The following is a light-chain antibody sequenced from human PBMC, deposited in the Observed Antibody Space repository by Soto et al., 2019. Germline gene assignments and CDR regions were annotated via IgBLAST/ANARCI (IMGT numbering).Light chain of an antibody. CDR3: QQYSSYST. CDR1: QSISSW. Sequence: DIQMTQSPSTLSASVGDRVTITCRASQSISSWLAWYQQKPGKAPKLLIYKASSLESGVPSRFSGSGSGTEFTLTISSLQPDYFGTYYCQQYSSYSTFGGGTKVEIK. J-gene: IGKJ4*01. CDR2: KAS. V-gene: IGKV1-5*03.